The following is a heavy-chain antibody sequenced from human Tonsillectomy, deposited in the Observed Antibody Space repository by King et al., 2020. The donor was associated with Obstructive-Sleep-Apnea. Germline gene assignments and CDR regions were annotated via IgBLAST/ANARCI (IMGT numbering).Heavy chain of an antibody. CDR1: GYTFTSYG. J-gene: IGHJ5*02. CDR2: ISAYNGNT. D-gene: IGHD1-26*01. V-gene: IGHV1-18*01. Sequence: QLVQSGAEVKKPGASVKVSCKASGYTFTSYGISWVRQAPGQGLEWMGWISAYNGNTNYAQKLQGRVTMTTDTSTSTAYMELRRLRSDDTAVDYCARDYRLKGGSNWFDPWGQGTLVTVSS. CDR3: ARDYRLKGGSNWFDP.